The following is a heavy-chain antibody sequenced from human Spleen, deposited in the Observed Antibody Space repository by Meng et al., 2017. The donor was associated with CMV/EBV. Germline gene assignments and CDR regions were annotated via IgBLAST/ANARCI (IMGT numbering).Heavy chain of an antibody. CDR1: GFTFSSYE. V-gene: IGHV3-30-3*01. J-gene: IGHJ4*02. CDR2: ISYDGSIE. CDR3: ASSGYYYDRTDYYPPDF. Sequence: GESLKISCAASGFTFSSYEMHWVRQAPGKGLEWVAVISYDGSIEYYAGSVKGRFTISRDNFKNSLFLQMSGLTADDTAVYYCASSGYYYDRTDYYPPDFWGQGTRVTVSS. D-gene: IGHD3-22*01.